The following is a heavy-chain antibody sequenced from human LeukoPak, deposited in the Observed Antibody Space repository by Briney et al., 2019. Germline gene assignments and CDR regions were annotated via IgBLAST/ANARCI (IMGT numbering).Heavy chain of an antibody. CDR3: ARQGGSYSRLGAFDI. J-gene: IGHJ3*02. D-gene: IGHD1-26*01. CDR2: IYHSAST. V-gene: IGHV4-59*08. Sequence: SETLSLTCTVSGTSISGIYYWSWIRQPPGKGLEWIGYIYHSASTYYNPSLNSRVTISVDTSKNQFSLKLSSVTAADTAVYYCARQGGSYSRLGAFDIWGQGTMVTVSS. CDR1: GTSISGIYY.